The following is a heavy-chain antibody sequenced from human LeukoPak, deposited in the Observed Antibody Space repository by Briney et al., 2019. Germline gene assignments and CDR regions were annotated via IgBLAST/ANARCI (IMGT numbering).Heavy chain of an antibody. Sequence: GGSLRLSCAASGFTFSSYSMHWVRQAPGKGLEWVAVIWYDGSNKYYADSVKGRFTISRDNSKNTLYLQMNSLRAEDTAVYYCARVPGSGWYLDGMDVWGQGTTVTVSS. D-gene: IGHD6-19*01. CDR3: ARVPGSGWYLDGMDV. CDR1: GFTFSSYS. J-gene: IGHJ6*02. V-gene: IGHV3-33*01. CDR2: IWYDGSNK.